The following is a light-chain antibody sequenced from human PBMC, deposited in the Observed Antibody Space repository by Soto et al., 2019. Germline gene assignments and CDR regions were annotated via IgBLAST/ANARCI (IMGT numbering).Light chain of an antibody. J-gene: IGLJ3*02. CDR2: EDT. V-gene: IGLV2-23*01. Sequence: QSALTQPASVSGSPGQSITISCAGTSSDVGSHPLVSWYQQHPGKAPKLMISEDTKRPSGVSNRFSGSKSGNMASLTISGLQAEDEADYYCCAFTSAGTWVFGGGTKVTVL. CDR3: CAFTSAGTWV. CDR1: SSDVGSHPL.